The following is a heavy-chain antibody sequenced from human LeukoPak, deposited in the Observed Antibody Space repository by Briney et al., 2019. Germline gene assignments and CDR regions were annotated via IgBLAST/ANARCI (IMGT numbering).Heavy chain of an antibody. Sequence: VASVKVSCKASGYTFTGYYMHWVRQAPGQGLEWMGGINPNSGGTNYAQKFQGTVTMTSDTSISTAYMELSRLRSDDTAVYYCARYRRRPNAVDYWGQGTLVTVSS. J-gene: IGHJ4*02. CDR1: GYTFTGYY. V-gene: IGHV1-2*02. D-gene: IGHD1-14*01. CDR3: ARYRRRPNAVDY. CDR2: INPNSGGT.